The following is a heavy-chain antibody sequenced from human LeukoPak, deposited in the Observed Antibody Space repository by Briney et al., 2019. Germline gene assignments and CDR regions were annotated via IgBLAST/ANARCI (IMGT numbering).Heavy chain of an antibody. CDR2: IDPSGGST. J-gene: IGHJ4*02. D-gene: IGHD3-10*01. V-gene: IGHV1-46*01. Sequence: ASVKVSCKATGYTLTRYYMHWVRQAPGQGLEWMGIIDPSGGSTTYAQRFQGRITMTRDTSTNTVYMELSSLRFEDTAVYYCVGRCSQSDRYSDYWGQGTLVTVSS. CDR3: VGRCSQSDRYSDY. CDR1: GYTLTRYY.